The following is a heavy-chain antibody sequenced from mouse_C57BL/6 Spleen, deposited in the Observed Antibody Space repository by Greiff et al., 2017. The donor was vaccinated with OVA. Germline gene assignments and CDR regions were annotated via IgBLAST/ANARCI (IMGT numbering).Heavy chain of an antibody. J-gene: IGHJ4*01. V-gene: IGHV1-52*01. CDR3: EKGDCLRGYYELDY. CDR1: GYTFTSYW. D-gene: IGHD3-3*01. CDR2: IDPSDSDT. Sequence: VQLQQPGAELVRPGSSVKLSCKASGYTFTSYWMHWVKQRPIQGLEWIGKIDPSDSDTHYNQKFKDKATLTVDKSSSTAYMQLSILTSEDSAVYFGEKGDCLRGYYELDYWGQGTTVTVSS.